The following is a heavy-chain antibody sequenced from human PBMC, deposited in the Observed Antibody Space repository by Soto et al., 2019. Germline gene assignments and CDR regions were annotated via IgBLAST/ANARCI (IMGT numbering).Heavy chain of an antibody. Sequence: ASVKVSCKASGYTFTSYAMHWVRQAPGQRLEWMGWINAGNGNTKYSQKFQGRVTITRDTSASTAYMELSSLRSEDTAVYYCALRGITMVRAAIAFDIWGKGTMVT. V-gene: IGHV1-3*01. D-gene: IGHD3-10*01. J-gene: IGHJ3*02. CDR1: GYTFTSYA. CDR2: INAGNGNT. CDR3: ALRGITMVRAAIAFDI.